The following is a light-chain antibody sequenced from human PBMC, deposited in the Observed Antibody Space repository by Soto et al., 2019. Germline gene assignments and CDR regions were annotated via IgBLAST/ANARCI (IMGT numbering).Light chain of an antibody. V-gene: IGKV1-5*03. CDR3: QQYNSPYT. CDR1: QTISSW. Sequence: DIQMTQSPSTLSASVGDRVTITCRASQTISSWLAWYQQKTGKAPNLLIYKAARLESGVPSRFSGSGSGTEFPLTISSLQPDDFASYYCQQYNSPYTFGQGTKLEIK. J-gene: IGKJ2*01. CDR2: KAA.